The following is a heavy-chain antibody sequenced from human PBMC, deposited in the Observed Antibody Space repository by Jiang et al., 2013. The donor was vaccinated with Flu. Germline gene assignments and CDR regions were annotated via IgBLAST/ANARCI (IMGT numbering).Heavy chain of an antibody. D-gene: IGHD3-10*01. V-gene: IGHV4-38-2*01. CDR1: GYSISSGYY. CDR3: ARHGVEDGVHFDY. CDR2: IYHSGST. J-gene: IGHJ4*02. Sequence: GLVKPSETLSLTCAVSGYSISSGYYWGWIRQPPGKGLEWIGSIYHSGSTYYSPSLKSRVTISVDTSKNQFSLKLSSVTAADTAVYYCARHGVEDGVHFDYWGQGTLVTVSS.